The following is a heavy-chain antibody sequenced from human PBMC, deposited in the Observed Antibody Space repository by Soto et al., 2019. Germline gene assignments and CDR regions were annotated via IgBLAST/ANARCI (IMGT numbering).Heavy chain of an antibody. CDR2: IYSSGST. CDR1: GFTVSSNY. CDR3: ARENSYPYFDY. D-gene: IGHD5-18*01. V-gene: IGHV3-53*01. J-gene: IGHJ4*02. Sequence: PGGSLRLSCAASGFTVSSNYVSWVRQAPGKGLQWVSVIYSSGSTYYADSVKGRFTISRDNSKNTLYLQMNSLRVEDTAVYYCARENSYPYFDYWGQGTQVTVSS.